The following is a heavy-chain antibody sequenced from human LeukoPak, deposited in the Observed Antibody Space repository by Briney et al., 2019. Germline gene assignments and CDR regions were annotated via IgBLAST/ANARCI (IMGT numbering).Heavy chain of an antibody. J-gene: IGHJ4*02. V-gene: IGHV1-69*06. CDR3: ARVSFCSGSSCYAGHDY. D-gene: IGHD2-15*01. CDR2: IIPIFGTA. CDR1: GGTFTSYA. Sequence: SVKVSCKPSGGTFTSYAISWVRQAPGQGLEWMGRIIPIFGTANYAQKFQGRVTITADKSTSTAYMELSSLRSEDTAVYYCARVSFCSGSSCYAGHDYWGQGTLVTVSS.